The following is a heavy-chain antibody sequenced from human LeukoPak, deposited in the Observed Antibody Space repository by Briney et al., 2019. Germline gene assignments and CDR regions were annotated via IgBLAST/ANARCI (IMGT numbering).Heavy chain of an antibody. Sequence: SETLSLTCAVHGGSFSGYYWSWNRQPPGKGLEWIGEIYPSGSTNYNPSLKSRVTISVDKSKNQFSLKLSSVTAADTAVYYCARAGFHDSTGYYTWLDYWGQGTLVTVSS. CDR2: IYPSGST. CDR1: GGSFSGYY. J-gene: IGHJ4*02. D-gene: IGHD3-22*01. V-gene: IGHV4-34*01. CDR3: ARAGFHDSTGYYTWLDY.